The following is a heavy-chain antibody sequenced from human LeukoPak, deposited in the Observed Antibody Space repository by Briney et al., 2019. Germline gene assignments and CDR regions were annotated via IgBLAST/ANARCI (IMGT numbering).Heavy chain of an antibody. V-gene: IGHV5-51*01. J-gene: IGHJ4*02. CDR2: IYPGDSDT. Sequence: GESLKISSQGSGYSFTSYWIGWVRHMPGKGREWMGIIYPGDSDTRYSPSFQGQVTISADKSISTAYLQWSSLKASDTAMYYGASLTGWLPDYWGQGTLVTVSS. CDR1: GYSFTSYW. CDR3: ASLTGWLPDY. D-gene: IGHD5-12*01.